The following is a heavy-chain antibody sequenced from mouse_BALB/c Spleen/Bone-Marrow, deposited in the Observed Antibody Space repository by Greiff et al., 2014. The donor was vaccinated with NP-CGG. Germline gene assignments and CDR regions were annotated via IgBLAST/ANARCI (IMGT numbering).Heavy chain of an antibody. Sequence: QVQLQQSGPGLVAPSQSLSITCTVSGFSLTGYGVNWVRQPPGKGLEWLGMIWGDGSTDYNSALKSRLSISKDNSKSQVFLKMNSLQTDDTARYYCAREPHYYAMDYWDQGTSVTVSS. CDR2: IWGDGST. CDR1: GFSLTGYG. CDR3: AREPHYYAMDY. V-gene: IGHV2-6-7*01. J-gene: IGHJ4*01.